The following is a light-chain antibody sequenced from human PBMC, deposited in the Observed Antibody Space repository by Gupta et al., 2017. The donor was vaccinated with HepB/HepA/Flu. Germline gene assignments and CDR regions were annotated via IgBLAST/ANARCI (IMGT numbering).Light chain of an antibody. Sequence: VLTQSPGTLSLSPGERATLSCRASQYIKSDFFAWYQQRPGQAPRLLIYRASTRATDIPDRFSGSGSGTDFTLTISRLEPEDFAVYYCQQYANLPWTFGQGTKVENK. CDR1: QYIKSDF. J-gene: IGKJ1*01. CDR2: RAS. V-gene: IGKV3-20*01. CDR3: QQYANLPWT.